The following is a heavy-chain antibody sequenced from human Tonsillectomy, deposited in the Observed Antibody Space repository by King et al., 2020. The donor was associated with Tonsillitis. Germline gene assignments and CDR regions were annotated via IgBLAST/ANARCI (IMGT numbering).Heavy chain of an antibody. CDR3: AKGTIVGARYGMDV. CDR1: GFTFSSYG. CDR2: IRYDGSNK. D-gene: IGHD1-26*01. J-gene: IGHJ6*02. V-gene: IGHV3-30*02. Sequence: VQLVESGGGVVQPGGSLRLSCAASGFTFSSYGMHWVRQAPGKGLEWVAFIRYDGSNKYYADSVKGRFTISRDNSKNTLYLQMNSLRAEDTAVYYCAKGTIVGARYGMDVWGQGPTVTVSS.